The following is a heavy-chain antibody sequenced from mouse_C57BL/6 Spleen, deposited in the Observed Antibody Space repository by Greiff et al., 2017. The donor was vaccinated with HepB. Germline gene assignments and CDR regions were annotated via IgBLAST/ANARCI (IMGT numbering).Heavy chain of an antibody. CDR3: ARRGIVTTGFAY. V-gene: IGHV1-69*01. Sequence: QVQLQQPGAELVMPGASVKLSCKASGYTFTSYWMHWVKQRPGQGLEWIGEIDPSDSYTNYNQKFKGKSTLTVDKSSSTAYMQLSSLTSEDSAVYYCARRGIVTTGFAYWGQGTLVTVSA. D-gene: IGHD2-12*01. J-gene: IGHJ3*01. CDR2: IDPSDSYT. CDR1: GYTFTSYW.